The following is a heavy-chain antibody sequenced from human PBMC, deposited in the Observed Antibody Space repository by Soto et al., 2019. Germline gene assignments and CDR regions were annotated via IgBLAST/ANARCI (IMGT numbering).Heavy chain of an antibody. Sequence: SVKVSCQASGGTFSSYTISWVRPAPGQGLEWMGRIIPILGIANYAQKFQGRVTITADKSTSTAYMELSSLRSEDTAVYYCARGSTYYDFWSGYYPTGNWFDPWGQGTLVTVSS. J-gene: IGHJ5*02. CDR1: GGTFSSYT. D-gene: IGHD3-3*01. CDR3: ARGSTYYDFWSGYYPTGNWFDP. V-gene: IGHV1-69*02. CDR2: IIPILGIA.